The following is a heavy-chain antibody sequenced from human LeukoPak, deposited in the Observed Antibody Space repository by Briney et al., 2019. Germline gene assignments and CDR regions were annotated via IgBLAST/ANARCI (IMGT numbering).Heavy chain of an antibody. V-gene: IGHV3-21*01. CDR1: GFTFSSDS. J-gene: IGHJ4*02. D-gene: IGHD1-26*01. Sequence: GGSLRLSCAVSGFTFSSDSMNWVRQAPGKGLEWVSSISSSSSYIYYADSVKGRFTISRDNAKNSLYLQMNSLRAEDTAVYYCARERNSGSYYYFDYWGQGTLVTVSS. CDR2: ISSSSSYI. CDR3: ARERNSGSYYYFDY.